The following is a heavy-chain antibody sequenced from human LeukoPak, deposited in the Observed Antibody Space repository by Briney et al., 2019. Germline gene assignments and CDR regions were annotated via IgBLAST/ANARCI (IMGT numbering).Heavy chain of an antibody. J-gene: IGHJ4*02. CDR3: ASGSGSSAIFDY. CDR2: INPNSGGT. CDR1: GYTFSGDY. Sequence: ASVKVSCKASGYTFSGDYMHWVRQAPGQGLEWMGRINPNSGGTNYAQKFQGRVTMTRDTSISTAYMELSRLRSDDTAVYYCASGSGSSAIFDYWGQGTLVTVSS. V-gene: IGHV1-2*06. D-gene: IGHD1-26*01.